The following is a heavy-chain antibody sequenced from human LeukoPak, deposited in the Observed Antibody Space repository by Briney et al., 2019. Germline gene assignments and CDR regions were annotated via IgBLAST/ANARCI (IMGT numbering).Heavy chain of an antibody. CDR3: ARDLTAAGTNRFDY. J-gene: IGHJ4*02. CDR1: GGTFSSYA. Sequence: GASVKVSCKASGGTFSSYAISWVRQAPGQGLEWMGGIIPIFGTANYAQKFQGRVTITADESTSTAYMELSSLRSEDTAVYYCARDLTAAGTNRFDYWGQGTLVTVSS. D-gene: IGHD6-13*01. CDR2: IIPIFGTA. V-gene: IGHV1-69*13.